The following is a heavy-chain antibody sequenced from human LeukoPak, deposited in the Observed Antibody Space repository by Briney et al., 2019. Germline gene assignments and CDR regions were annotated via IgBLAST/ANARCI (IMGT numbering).Heavy chain of an antibody. CDR2: ISAYNGNT. V-gene: IGHV1-18*01. Sequence: ASVKVSCKASGYTFTSYGISWVRQAPGQGLEWMGWISAYNGNTNYAQKLQGRVTMTTDTSTSTAYMELRSLRSDDTAVYYCARAGSSTGPLYYFDYWGQGTLVTVSS. CDR3: ARAGSSTGPLYYFDY. J-gene: IGHJ4*02. CDR1: GYTFTSYG. D-gene: IGHD6-6*01.